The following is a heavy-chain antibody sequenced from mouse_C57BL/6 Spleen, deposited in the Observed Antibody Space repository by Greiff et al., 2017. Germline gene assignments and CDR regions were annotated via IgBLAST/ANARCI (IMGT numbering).Heavy chain of an antibody. CDR2: IYPGDGDT. V-gene: IGHV1-82*01. CDR3: GWVDSQD. D-gene: IGHD3-2*01. CDR1: GFAFSSSW. Sequence: QVQLKESGPELVKPGASVKISCKASGFAFSSSWMNWVKQRPGKGLEWIGRIYPGDGDTNYTGKFKGKATLTADKSSSTAYMQLSSLTSQDSAVYLCGWVDSQDWGQGTTLTVSS. J-gene: IGHJ2*01.